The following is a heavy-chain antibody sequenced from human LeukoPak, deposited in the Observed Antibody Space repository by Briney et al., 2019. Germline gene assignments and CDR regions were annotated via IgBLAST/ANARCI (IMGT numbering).Heavy chain of an antibody. J-gene: IGHJ5*02. Sequence: SETLSLTCTVSGGSISSYYWSWIRQPPGKGLEWIGYIYYSGSTNYNPSLKSRVTISVDTSKNQFSLKLSSVTAADTAVYYCARALTGYSSGWYLTHWFDPWGQGTPVTVSS. D-gene: IGHD6-19*01. CDR1: GGSISSYY. CDR2: IYYSGST. CDR3: ARALTGYSSGWYLTHWFDP. V-gene: IGHV4-59*01.